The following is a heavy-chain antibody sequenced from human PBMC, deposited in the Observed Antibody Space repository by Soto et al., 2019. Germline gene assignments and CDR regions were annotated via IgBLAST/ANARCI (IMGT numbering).Heavy chain of an antibody. D-gene: IGHD6-19*01. V-gene: IGHV1-3*05. CDR3: ARAVAVPADFDY. CDR2: INAGNGNT. CDR1: GYTFTAYA. J-gene: IGHJ4*02. Sequence: QVQLVQSGAAEKKPGASVKVSCKASGYTFTAYAMHWVRQAPGQRLEWMGWINAGNGNTKYSQKFKGRVTITRDTSASTAYMELSSLRSEDTAVYYCARAVAVPADFDYWGQGTLVTVSS.